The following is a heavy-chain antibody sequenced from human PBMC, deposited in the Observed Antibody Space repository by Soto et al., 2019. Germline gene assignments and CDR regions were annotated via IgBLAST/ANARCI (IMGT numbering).Heavy chain of an antibody. V-gene: IGHV3-23*01. Sequence: EVQLLESGGGLVQPGGSLRLSCAASGFTFSDHGMTWVRQAPGKGLEWVSSISNDAARTFYADSVKGRLTVSRDRSNNTLYLQMNSLRAEDTAVYFCARPPLYSSGGYFDSWGQGTLVTVSS. D-gene: IGHD6-19*01. CDR2: ISNDAART. J-gene: IGHJ4*02. CDR1: GFTFSDHG. CDR3: ARPPLYSSGGYFDS.